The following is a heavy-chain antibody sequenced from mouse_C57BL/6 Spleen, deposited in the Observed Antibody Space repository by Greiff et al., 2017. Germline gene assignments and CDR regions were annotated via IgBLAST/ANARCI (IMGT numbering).Heavy chain of an antibody. Sequence: QVQLKQSGAELVRPGTSVKVSCKASGYAFTNYLIEWVKQRPGQGLEWIGVINPGSGGTNYKEKFKGKATLTADKSSSTAYMQLSSLTSEASAVYCCARSHYYGSRGAMDYWGQGTSVTVSS. CDR1: GYAFTNYL. CDR2: INPGSGGT. D-gene: IGHD1-1*01. V-gene: IGHV1-54*01. J-gene: IGHJ4*01. CDR3: ARSHYYGSRGAMDY.